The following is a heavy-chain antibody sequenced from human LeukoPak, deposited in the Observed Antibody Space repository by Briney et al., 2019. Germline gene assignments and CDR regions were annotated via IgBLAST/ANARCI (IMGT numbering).Heavy chain of an antibody. J-gene: IGHJ5*02. CDR3: ARALYCSSTSCYSENWFDP. V-gene: IGHV4-30-2*01. D-gene: IGHD2-2*02. CDR2: IYHSGST. Sequence: SETLSLTCAVYGGSFSGYYWSWIRQPPGKGLEWIGYIYHSGSTYYNPSLKSRVTISVDRSKNQFSLKLSSVTAADTAVYYCARALYCSSTSCYSENWFDPWGQGTLVTVSS. CDR1: GGSFSGYY.